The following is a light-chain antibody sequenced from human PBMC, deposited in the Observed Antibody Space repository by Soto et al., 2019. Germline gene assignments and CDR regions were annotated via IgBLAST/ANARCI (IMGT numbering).Light chain of an antibody. V-gene: IGLV2-8*01. J-gene: IGLJ1*01. CDR2: EVS. Sequence: QSVLTQPPSASGSPGQSVTISCTGTSSDVGGYNYVSWYQQHPGKAPKLMIYEVSKRPSGVPDRFSGSKSGNTASLTVSGLQAEDGADYYCGTWDRALSVYVFGFGTKVTVL. CDR3: GTWDRALSVYV. CDR1: SSDVGGYNY.